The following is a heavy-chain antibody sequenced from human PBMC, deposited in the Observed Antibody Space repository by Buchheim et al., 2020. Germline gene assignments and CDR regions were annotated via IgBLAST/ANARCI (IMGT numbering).Heavy chain of an antibody. J-gene: IGHJ4*02. CDR2: IIPIFGTA. Sequence: QVQLVQSGAEVKKPGASVKVSCKASGYTFTGYYMHWVRQAPGQGLEWMGGIIPIFGTANYAQKFQGRVTITADKSTSTAYMELSSLRSEDTAVYYCASAACSGGSCYSAAYFDYWGQGTL. CDR1: GYTFTGYY. D-gene: IGHD2-15*01. CDR3: ASAACSGGSCYSAAYFDY. V-gene: IGHV1-69*06.